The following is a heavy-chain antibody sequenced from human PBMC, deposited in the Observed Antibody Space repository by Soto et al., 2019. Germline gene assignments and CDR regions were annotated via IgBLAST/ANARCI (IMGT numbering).Heavy chain of an antibody. D-gene: IGHD4-17*01. CDR3: ASAPLATVTTRY. Sequence: GGSLRLSCAASGFTFSSYAMHWVRQAPGKGLEWVAVISYDGSYKNYADSMKGRFTISRDDSKSTLYLQMNSLRAEDTAVSYCASAPLATVTTRYCGQGTLVTVSS. J-gene: IGHJ4*02. CDR2: ISYDGSYK. CDR1: GFTFSSYA. V-gene: IGHV3-30*04.